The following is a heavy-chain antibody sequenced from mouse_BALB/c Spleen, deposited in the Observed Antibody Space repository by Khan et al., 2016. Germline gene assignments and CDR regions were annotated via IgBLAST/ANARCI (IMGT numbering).Heavy chain of an antibody. CDR1: GYSITSDYA. J-gene: IGHJ2*01. D-gene: IGHD1-1*01. CDR3: ARFITTVEPYLDY. Sequence: EVQLQESGPGLAKPSQSLSLTCTVTGYSITSDYAWNWNRQFPGNKLEWMCYISYSGSTSYNPSLQSRISITRDTSKNQFFLQLNSVTTEDTATYYYARFITTVEPYLDYWGQGTTLTVSS. CDR2: ISYSGST. V-gene: IGHV3-2*02.